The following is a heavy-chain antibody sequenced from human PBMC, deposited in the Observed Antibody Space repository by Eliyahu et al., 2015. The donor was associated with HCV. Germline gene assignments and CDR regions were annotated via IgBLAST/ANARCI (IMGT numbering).Heavy chain of an antibody. CDR2: LYYSGST. Sequence: QLQLQESGPGLVXPSETLSLICTVSGXSIXSXGYYWGWIRQPPGKGLEWIGSLYYSGSTYYNSSLKSRVIISVDTSKNQFSLKLTSVTAADTAVYYCARAGSSSWRPRWLDPWGQGTLVTVSS. J-gene: IGHJ5*02. CDR1: GXSIXSXGYY. CDR3: ARAGSSSWRPRWLDP. V-gene: IGHV4-39*07. D-gene: IGHD2-2*01.